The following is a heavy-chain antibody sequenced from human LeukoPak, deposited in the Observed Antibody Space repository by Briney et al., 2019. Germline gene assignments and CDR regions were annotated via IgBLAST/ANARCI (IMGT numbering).Heavy chain of an antibody. CDR1: GGTFSSYA. V-gene: IGHV1-69*13. J-gene: IGHJ5*02. Sequence: SVKVSCKASGGTFSSYAISWVRQAPGQGLEWMGGIIPIFGTANYAQKFQGRVTVTADESTSTAYMELSSLRSEDTAVYYCATSTGYSSGWYIWFDPWGQGTLVTVSS. CDR2: IIPIFGTA. D-gene: IGHD6-19*01. CDR3: ATSTGYSSGWYIWFDP.